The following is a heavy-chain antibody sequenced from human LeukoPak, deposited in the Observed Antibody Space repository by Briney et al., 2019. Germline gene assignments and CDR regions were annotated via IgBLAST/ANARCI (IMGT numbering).Heavy chain of an antibody. CDR3: VRIYCTSTSCYGDSYYGMDV. D-gene: IGHD2-2*01. J-gene: IGHJ6*02. Sequence: SETLSLTCSVSGDSISSSRHSWGWIRQPPGKGLEWIGSISYSGSTYYNPSLKTRVTMSVDTSENQFSLKLSSVTAADSTVYYCVRIYCTSTSCYGDSYYGMDVWGQGTTVTVSS. CDR2: ISYSGST. CDR1: GDSISSSRHS. V-gene: IGHV4-39*01.